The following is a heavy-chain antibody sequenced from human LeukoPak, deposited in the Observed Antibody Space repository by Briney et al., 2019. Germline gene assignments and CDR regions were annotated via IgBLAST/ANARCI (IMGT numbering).Heavy chain of an antibody. D-gene: IGHD7-27*01. J-gene: IGHJ6*03. CDR2: INPSDGAT. V-gene: IGHV1-46*01. CDR3: GMEQREGLSENWAGLFASYHTYYYMDV. Sequence: ASVKVSCKASGYSFTTYYIHWVRQAPGQGLEWMGMINPSDGATTYAQKFQGRGTMTRDMSTTTVYMDVRTLRSEATAVYFCGMEQREGLSENWAGLFASYHTYYYMDVWGRGTTVTVSS. CDR1: GYSFTTYY.